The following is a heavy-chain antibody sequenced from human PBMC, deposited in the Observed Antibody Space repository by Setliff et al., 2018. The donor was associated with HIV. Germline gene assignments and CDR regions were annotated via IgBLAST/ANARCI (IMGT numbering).Heavy chain of an antibody. CDR2: IYSTGST. V-gene: IGHV4-61*02. Sequence: SETLSLTCTVSSASINSGSNYWNWIRQPTGKGLEWIGRIYSTGSTNYNPSLKSRVTISVDTSKNQFSLKLSSVTAADTAVYYCASGPYCSNGVCRDWVWFFDYWGQGKVVTVSS. D-gene: IGHD2-8*01. CDR3: ASGPYCSNGVCRDWVWFFDY. CDR1: SASINSGSNY. J-gene: IGHJ4*02.